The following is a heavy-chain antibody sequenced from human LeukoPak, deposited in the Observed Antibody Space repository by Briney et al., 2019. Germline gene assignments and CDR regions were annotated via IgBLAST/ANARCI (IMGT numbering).Heavy chain of an antibody. Sequence: SVKVSCKASGGTFSSYAISWVRQAPGQGLEWIGGIIRIFGTANYAQKFQGRVTITADESTSTAYMELSSLRSGDTAVYYCARSTDIVVVSAATRFLEGSLEHGYYYYMDVWGKGATVTVSS. V-gene: IGHV1-69*01. CDR2: IIRIFGTA. CDR3: ARSTDIVVVSAATRFLEGSLEHGYYYYMDV. D-gene: IGHD2-2*01. CDR1: GGTFSSYA. J-gene: IGHJ6*03.